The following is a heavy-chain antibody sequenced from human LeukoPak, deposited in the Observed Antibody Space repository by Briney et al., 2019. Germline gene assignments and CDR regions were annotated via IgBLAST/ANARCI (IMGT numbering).Heavy chain of an antibody. CDR3: ARAGVTVRDYYFDY. CDR2: ISSSSSYI. J-gene: IGHJ4*02. CDR1: GFTFSSYS. Sequence: GGSLRLSCAASGFTFSSYSMNWVRQAPGKGLEWVSSISSSSSYIYYADSVKGRFTISRDNAKNSLYLQMNSLRAEDTAVYYCARAGVTVRDYYFDYWGQGTLVTVSS. V-gene: IGHV3-21*01. D-gene: IGHD4-17*01.